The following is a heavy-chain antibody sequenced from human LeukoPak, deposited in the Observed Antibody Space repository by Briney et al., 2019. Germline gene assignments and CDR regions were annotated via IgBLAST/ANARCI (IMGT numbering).Heavy chain of an antibody. J-gene: IGHJ4*02. CDR3: ARVAAAGTTEFDY. CDR1: GGSFSGYY. V-gene: IGHV4-59*10. D-gene: IGHD1-1*01. Sequence: SETLSFTCAVYGGSFSGYYWSWIRQPAGKGLERIGRIYTSGSTNYNPSLKSRVTMSVDTSKNQFSLKLSSVTAADTAVYYCARVAAAGTTEFDYWGQGTLVTVSS. CDR2: IYTSGST.